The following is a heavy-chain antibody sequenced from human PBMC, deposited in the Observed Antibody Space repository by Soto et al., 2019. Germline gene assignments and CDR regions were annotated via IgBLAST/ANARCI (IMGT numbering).Heavy chain of an antibody. V-gene: IGHV4-31*03. J-gene: IGHJ4*02. CDR2: IYYSGST. CDR3: ARESHYSSGWYSRFDY. Sequence: PSETLSLTCTVSGGSISSGGYYWSWIRQHPGKGLERIGYIYYSGSTYYNPSLKSRVTISVDTSKNQFSLKLSSVTAADTAVYYCARESHYSSGWYSRFDYWGQGTLVTVSS. CDR1: GGSISSGGYY. D-gene: IGHD6-19*01.